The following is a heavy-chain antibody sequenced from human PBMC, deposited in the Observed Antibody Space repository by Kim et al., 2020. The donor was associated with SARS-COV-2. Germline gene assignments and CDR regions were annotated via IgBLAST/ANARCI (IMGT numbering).Heavy chain of an antibody. J-gene: IGHJ5*02. CDR1: GFTFSSYS. Sequence: GGSLRLSCAASGFTFSSYSMNWVRQAPGKGLEWVSSISSSSSYIYYADSVKGRFTISRDNAKNSLYLQMNSLRAEDTAVYYCARQRFLEWLPVLNWFDPWGQGTLVTVSS. D-gene: IGHD3-3*01. CDR3: ARQRFLEWLPVLNWFDP. V-gene: IGHV3-21*01. CDR2: ISSSSSYI.